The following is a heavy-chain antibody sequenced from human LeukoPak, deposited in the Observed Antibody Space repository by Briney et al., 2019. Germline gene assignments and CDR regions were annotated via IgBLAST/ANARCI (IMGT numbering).Heavy chain of an antibody. V-gene: IGHV1-2*02. J-gene: IGHJ4*02. CDR3: ARQKAAAGHFDY. D-gene: IGHD6-13*01. CDR2: INPNSGGT. Sequence: ASVKVSCKASGYTFTGYYTHWVRQAPGQGLEWMGWINPNSGGTNYAQKFQGRVTMTRDTSISTAYMELSRLRSDDTAVYYCARQKAAAGHFDYWGQGTLVTVSS. CDR1: GYTFTGYY.